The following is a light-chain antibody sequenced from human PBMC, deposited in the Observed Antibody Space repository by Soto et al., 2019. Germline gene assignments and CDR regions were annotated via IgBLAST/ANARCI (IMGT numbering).Light chain of an antibody. CDR2: DAS. CDR1: QSITTY. Sequence: EIVLTQSPATLSLSPGERATLSCRASQSITTYLAWYQQKGGQAPRLLIYDASNRATGIPARFSGCGSGTDFTLTISSLEPEDFAIYYCQQRSKWPQTFGQGT. J-gene: IGKJ1*01. V-gene: IGKV3-11*01. CDR3: QQRSKWPQT.